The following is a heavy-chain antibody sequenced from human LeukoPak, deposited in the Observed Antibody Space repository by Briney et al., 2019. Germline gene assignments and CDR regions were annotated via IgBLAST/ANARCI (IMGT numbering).Heavy chain of an antibody. J-gene: IGHJ6*04. CDR3: TRHRTVGGVLQHMDV. CDR1: GYSISSGYF. CDR2: IYHSGST. Sequence: SETLSLTCAVSGYSISSGYFWVWIRQPPGKGLEWIGKIYHSGSTDYNPSLKSRVTISVDTSKNQFSLKLSSVTAADTAVYYCTRHRTVGGVLQHMDVWGKGATVTVSS. V-gene: IGHV4-38-2*01. D-gene: IGHD6-13*01.